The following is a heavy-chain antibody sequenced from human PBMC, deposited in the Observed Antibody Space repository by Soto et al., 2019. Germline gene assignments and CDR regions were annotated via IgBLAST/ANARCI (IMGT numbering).Heavy chain of an antibody. V-gene: IGHV4-4*02. D-gene: IGHD3-22*01. CDR1: GGSISSSNW. CDR3: ARDGYYDSSGPTRPFDY. J-gene: IGHJ4*02. CDR2: IYHSGST. Sequence: QVQLQESGPGLVKPSGTLSLTCAVSGGSISSSNWWSWVRQPPGKGLEWIGEIYHSGSTNYNPSLKSRVPISVDKSKNQFSLKLSSVTAADTAVYYCARDGYYDSSGPTRPFDYWGQGTLVTVSS.